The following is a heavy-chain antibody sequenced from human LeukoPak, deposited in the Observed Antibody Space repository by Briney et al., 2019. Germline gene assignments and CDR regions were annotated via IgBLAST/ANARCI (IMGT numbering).Heavy chain of an antibody. CDR1: GGSFSDYY. Sequence: SETLSLTCAVYGGSFSDYYWTWIRQPPGKGLEWIGYIYYSGSTNYNPSLKSRVTISVDTSKNQFSLKLSSVTAADTAVYYCARMRRGFRPPSLNYYYCMDVWGKGTTVTISS. D-gene: IGHD6-6*01. CDR3: ARMRRGFRPPSLNYYYCMDV. V-gene: IGHV4-59*01. J-gene: IGHJ6*03. CDR2: IYYSGST.